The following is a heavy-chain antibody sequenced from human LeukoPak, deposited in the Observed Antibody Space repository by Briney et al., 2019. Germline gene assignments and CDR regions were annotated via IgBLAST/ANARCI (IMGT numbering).Heavy chain of an antibody. V-gene: IGHV3-48*01. CDR1: GFTFSSYA. CDR2: ISSRNSTI. J-gene: IGHJ4*02. D-gene: IGHD3-22*01. Sequence: GGSLRLSCAASGFTFSSYAMSWVRQAPGKGLEWVSYISSRNSTIHYADSVKGRFTISRDNAKNSLYLQMNSLRAEDTAVYFCARARVDFDSSGFDYWGQGALVTVSS. CDR3: ARARVDFDSSGFDY.